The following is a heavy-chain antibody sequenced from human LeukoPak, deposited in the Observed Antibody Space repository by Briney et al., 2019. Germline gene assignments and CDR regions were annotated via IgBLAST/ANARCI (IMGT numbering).Heavy chain of an antibody. CDR2: ISYDGSNK. CDR3: ARVQSSGWYFDY. J-gene: IGHJ4*02. Sequence: GGSLRLSCAASGFTFSSYAMPWVRQAPGKGLEWVAVISYDGSNKYYADSVKGRFTISRDNSKNTLYLQMNSLRDEDTAVYYCARVQSSGWYFDYWGQGTLVTVSS. D-gene: IGHD6-19*01. CDR1: GFTFSSYA. V-gene: IGHV3-30-3*01.